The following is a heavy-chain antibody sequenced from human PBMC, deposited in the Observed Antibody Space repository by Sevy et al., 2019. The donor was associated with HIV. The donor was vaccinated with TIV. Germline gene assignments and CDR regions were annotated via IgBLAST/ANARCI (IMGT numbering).Heavy chain of an antibody. CDR3: ARVVLYYDANYCDY. CDR2: ISGTSGTI. J-gene: IGHJ4*02. V-gene: IGHV3-48*02. D-gene: IGHD3-22*01. CDR1: GFTFSTYG. Sequence: GGSLRLSCAASGFTFSTYGMNWVRQAPGKGLEWLSYISGTSGTIYYAASVKGRFTISRDNAKNSVYLQMNSLRDEDTAVYYCARVVLYYDANYCDYWGQGALVTVSS.